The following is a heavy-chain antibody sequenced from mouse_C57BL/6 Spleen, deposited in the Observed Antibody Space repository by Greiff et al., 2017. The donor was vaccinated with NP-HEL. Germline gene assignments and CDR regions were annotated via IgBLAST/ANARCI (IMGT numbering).Heavy chain of an antibody. D-gene: IGHD1-1*02. CDR1: GFTFSDYG. CDR3: ARVVATRGYYFDY. Sequence: EVHLVESGGGLVKPGGSLKLSCAASGFTFSDYGMHWVRQAPEKGLEWVAYISSGSSTIYYADTVKGRFTFSRDNAKHTLFLQMASLRSEDTAMYYCARVVATRGYYFDYWGQGTTLTVSS. CDR2: ISSGSSTI. J-gene: IGHJ2*01. V-gene: IGHV5-17*01.